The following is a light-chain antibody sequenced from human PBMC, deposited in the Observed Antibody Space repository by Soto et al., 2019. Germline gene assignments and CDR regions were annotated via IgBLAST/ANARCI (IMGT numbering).Light chain of an antibody. CDR2: GAS. V-gene: IGKV3-20*01. J-gene: IGKJ4*01. Sequence: EVVLTQSPGTLSLSPGERATLSCRASQSVDSSTLAWYQQKPGQAPRLLISGASKRATGTPDRFSGSGSGTDFALTISRLEPEDFAVYYCQHFDDSLTFGGGNKVEIK. CDR1: QSVDSST. CDR3: QHFDDSLT.